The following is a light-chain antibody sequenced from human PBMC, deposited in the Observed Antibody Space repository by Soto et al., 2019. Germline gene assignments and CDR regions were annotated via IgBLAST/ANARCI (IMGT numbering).Light chain of an antibody. CDR2: EVS. V-gene: IGLV2-14*01. CDR3: SSYTSISTWM. Sequence: QSALTQPASVSGSPGQSITISCTGTSSDVGDCNCVSWYQQYPGKAPKLMIYEVSNRPSGVSNRFSGSKSGNTASLTISGLQAEDEADYYCSSYTSISTWMFGGGTKLTVL. CDR1: SSDVGDCNC. J-gene: IGLJ3*02.